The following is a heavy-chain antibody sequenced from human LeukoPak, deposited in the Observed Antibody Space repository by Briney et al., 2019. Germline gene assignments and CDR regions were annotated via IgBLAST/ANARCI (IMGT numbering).Heavy chain of an antibody. V-gene: IGHV3-21*01. Sequence: GGSLRLSCAASGFTFSSYSMNWVRQAPGKGLEWVSSISSSSSYIYYEDSVKGRFTISRDNAKNTLYLQMNSLRAEDTAVYYCARGNYYGQDYWGQGTLVTVSS. CDR3: ARGNYYGQDY. CDR2: ISSSSSYI. CDR1: GFTFSSYS. J-gene: IGHJ4*02. D-gene: IGHD3-10*01.